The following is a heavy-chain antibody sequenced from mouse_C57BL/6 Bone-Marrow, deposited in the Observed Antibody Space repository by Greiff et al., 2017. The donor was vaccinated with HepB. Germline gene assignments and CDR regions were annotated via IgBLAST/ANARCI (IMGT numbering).Heavy chain of an antibody. D-gene: IGHD1-1*01. CDR2: ILPGSGST. V-gene: IGHV1-9*01. J-gene: IGHJ4*01. CDR3: ARTPNITTGVRYYAMDY. Sequence: QVQLQQSGAELMKPGASVKLSCKATGYTFTGYWIEWVKQRPGHGLEWIGEILPGSGSTNYNEKFKGKATFTADTSSHTAYMQLSSLTTEDAAIYYCARTPNITTGVRYYAMDYWGQGTSVTVSS. CDR1: GYTFTGYW.